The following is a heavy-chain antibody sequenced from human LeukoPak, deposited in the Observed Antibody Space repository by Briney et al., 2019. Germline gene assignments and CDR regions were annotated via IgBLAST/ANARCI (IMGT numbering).Heavy chain of an antibody. CDR1: GFXFSSYW. V-gene: IGHV3-74*01. J-gene: IGHJ6*02. CDR3: ARGITPYYYAMDV. Sequence: GGSLRLSCLASGFXFSSYWIHWVRQAPGKGQMWVSRINTDVNTNYGDSVKGRFTISRDNVKNTLYLQMNSLRVEDTAVHYCARGITPYYYAMDVWGQGTTVTVSS. CDR2: INTDVNT.